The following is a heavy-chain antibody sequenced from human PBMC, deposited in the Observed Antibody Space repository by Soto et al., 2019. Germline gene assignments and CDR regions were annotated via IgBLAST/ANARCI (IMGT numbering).Heavy chain of an antibody. CDR1: GFSLSTRGVG. Sequence: QITLKESGPTLVKPTQTLTLTCTFSGFSLSTRGVGVGWIRQPPGKALEWLALLYWDDDKRYSPSLKSRLTIPKDTSKNQVVLTMTNMDPVDTATYYCAHRQRTVYFDYWGQGTLVTVSS. V-gene: IGHV2-5*02. CDR3: AHRQRTVYFDY. J-gene: IGHJ4*02. CDR2: LYWDDDK. D-gene: IGHD4-17*01.